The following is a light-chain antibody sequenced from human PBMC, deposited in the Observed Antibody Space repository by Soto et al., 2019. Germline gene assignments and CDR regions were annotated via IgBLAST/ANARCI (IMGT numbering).Light chain of an antibody. J-gene: IGKJ2*01. V-gene: IGKV3-15*01. CDR3: QQYNNCPYT. CDR1: QSVSRN. CDR2: VVS. Sequence: EILMTQSPATLAVSPGERVALPCRASQSVSRNLAWYQQKSGQAPRLLIYVVSSRATDTPASFSGSGSGTEFTLSISSLQYEDCAVYSCQQYNNCPYTFGLGTKLEMK.